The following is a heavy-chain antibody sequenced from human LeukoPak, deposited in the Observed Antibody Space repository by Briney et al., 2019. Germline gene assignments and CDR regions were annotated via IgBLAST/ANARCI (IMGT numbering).Heavy chain of an antibody. Sequence: SVKVSCKASGGTFSSYAISWVRQAPGQGLEWMGGIIPIFGTANYAQKFQGRVTITADESTSTAYMELSSLRSEDTAVYYCARDYDNGENWFDPWGQGTLVTVSS. D-gene: IGHD3-9*01. CDR1: GGTFSSYA. CDR3: ARDYDNGENWFDP. V-gene: IGHV1-69*13. CDR2: IIPIFGTA. J-gene: IGHJ5*02.